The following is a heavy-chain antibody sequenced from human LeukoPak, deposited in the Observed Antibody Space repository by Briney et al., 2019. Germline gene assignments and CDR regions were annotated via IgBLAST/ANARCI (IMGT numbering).Heavy chain of an antibody. D-gene: IGHD1-26*01. CDR2: IYPGDSET. CDR1: GYSFTNYW. CDR3: ARRRDLYSGSYYPFDY. Sequence: GESLKISCKGSGYSFTNYWIGWVRQMPGKGLEWMGIIYPGDSETRYSPSFQGQVTISADKSISTAYLQWSSLKASDTAMYYCARRRDLYSGSYYPFDYWGQGTLVTVSS. V-gene: IGHV5-51*01. J-gene: IGHJ4*02.